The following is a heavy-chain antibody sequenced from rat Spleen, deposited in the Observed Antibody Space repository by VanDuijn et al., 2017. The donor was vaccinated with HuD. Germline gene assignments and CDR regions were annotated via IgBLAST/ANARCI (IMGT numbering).Heavy chain of an antibody. Sequence: EVQLVESGGGLVQPGRPLKISCTDSGLNFSDYDMAWVRQAPSKGLEWIASINTGGTNTYYRDSVKGLFTISRDDAKNTQYLQMDSLRSEDTATYYCARHGGLRNWFAYWGQGTLVTVSS. CDR3: ARHGGLRNWFAY. J-gene: IGHJ3*01. CDR2: INTGGTNT. D-gene: IGHD1-11*01. V-gene: IGHV5S13*01. CDR1: GLNFSDYD.